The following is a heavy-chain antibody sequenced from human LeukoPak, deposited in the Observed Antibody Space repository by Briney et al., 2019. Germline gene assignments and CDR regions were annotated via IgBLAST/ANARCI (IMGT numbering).Heavy chain of an antibody. D-gene: IGHD5-12*01. V-gene: IGHV4-34*01. J-gene: IGHJ4*02. Sequence: GSLRLSCAASGCTFSDYYMSWIRQPPGKGLEWIGEINHSGSTNYNPSLKSRVTISVDTSKNQFSLKLSSVTAADTAVYYCARGRVATFGYWGQGTLVTVSS. CDR2: INHSGST. CDR1: GCTFSDYY. CDR3: ARGRVATFGY.